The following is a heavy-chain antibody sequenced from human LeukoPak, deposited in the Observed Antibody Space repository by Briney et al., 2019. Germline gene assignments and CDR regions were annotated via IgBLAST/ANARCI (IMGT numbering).Heavy chain of an antibody. CDR1: GGTFSSYA. J-gene: IGHJ4*02. D-gene: IGHD5-12*01. V-gene: IGHV1-69*13. Sequence: GASVKVSCKASGGTFSSYAISWVRQAPGQGLEWMGGIIPIFGTANYAQKFRGRVTITADESTSTAYMELSSLRSEDTAVYYCASPSGYGFFDYWGQGTLVTVSS. CDR3: ASPSGYGFFDY. CDR2: IIPIFGTA.